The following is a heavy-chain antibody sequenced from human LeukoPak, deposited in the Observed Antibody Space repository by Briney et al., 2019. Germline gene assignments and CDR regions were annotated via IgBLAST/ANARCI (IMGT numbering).Heavy chain of an antibody. D-gene: IGHD6-6*01. CDR1: GFTVSGNY. J-gene: IGHJ5*02. V-gene: IGHV3-7*01. CDR3: ARGRLSPDP. CDR2: IKDDGSEK. Sequence: GGSLRLSCAVSGFTVSGNYMSWVRQAPGKGLEWVASIKDDGSEKYCVDSVKGRFTISRDNAKNSLYLQMNSLRAEDTAVYYCARGRLSPDPWGQGTLVTVSS.